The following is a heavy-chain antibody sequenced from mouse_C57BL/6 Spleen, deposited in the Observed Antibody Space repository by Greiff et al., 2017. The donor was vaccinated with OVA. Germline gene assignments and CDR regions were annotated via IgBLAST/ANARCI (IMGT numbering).Heavy chain of an antibody. CDR3: ARLYYDYDDAMDY. CDR1: GYTFTDYN. J-gene: IGHJ4*01. V-gene: IGHV1-22*01. Sequence: EVQLQQSGPELVKPGASVKMSCKASGYTFTDYNMHWVKQSHGKSLEWIGYINPNNGGTSYNQKVKGKATLTVNKSSSTAYMELRSLTSEDSAVYYCARLYYDYDDAMDYWGQGTSVTVSS. CDR2: INPNNGGT. D-gene: IGHD2-4*01.